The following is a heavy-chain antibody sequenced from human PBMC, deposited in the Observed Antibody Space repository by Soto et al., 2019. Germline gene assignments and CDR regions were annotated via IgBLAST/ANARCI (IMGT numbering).Heavy chain of an antibody. D-gene: IGHD6-13*01. CDR3: ARDLIEYSSSWYLGESAFDI. CDR2: IGSSGDNT. CDR1: GFTFSNYA. V-gene: IGHV3-23*01. Sequence: GGSLRLSCAASGFTFSNYAMSWVRQAPGKGLEWVSAIGSSGDNTYYADSVKGRFSISRDNSKNTLYLQMNSLRAEDTAVYYCARDLIEYSSSWYLGESAFDIWGQGTMVTVSS. J-gene: IGHJ3*02.